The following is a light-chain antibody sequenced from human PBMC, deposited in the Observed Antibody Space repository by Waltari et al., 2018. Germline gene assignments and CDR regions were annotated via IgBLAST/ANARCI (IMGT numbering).Light chain of an antibody. V-gene: IGKV1-12*01. J-gene: IGKJ4*01. CDR3: QQAASFPLT. CDR2: GAP. Sequence: IQMTQSPSSVSASVGDRATVTCRASPGINSWLACNQQKPGRAPKLLTYGAPSLQSGVPSRFSGSGSGTDFTLTISSLQPDDFATYYCQQAASFPLTFGGGTKVEIK. CDR1: PGINSW.